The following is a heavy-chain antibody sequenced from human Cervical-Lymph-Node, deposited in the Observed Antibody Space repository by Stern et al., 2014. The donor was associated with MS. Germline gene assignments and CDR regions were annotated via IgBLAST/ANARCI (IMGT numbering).Heavy chain of an antibody. V-gene: IGHV5-51*01. CDR3: ARHQGRSPTPFDS. CDR2: IFPGYSDT. J-gene: IGHJ4*02. D-gene: IGHD6-13*01. Sequence: VQLVQSGAEVKKPGESLKISCKASRDSFTHYWIGWVRQIPGQGLEWMGDIFPGYSDTKYGRSFEGQVTFSADRSTSTASLQWSSLKASDTAIYYCARHQGRSPTPFDSWGQGTRVTVSS. CDR1: RDSFTHYW.